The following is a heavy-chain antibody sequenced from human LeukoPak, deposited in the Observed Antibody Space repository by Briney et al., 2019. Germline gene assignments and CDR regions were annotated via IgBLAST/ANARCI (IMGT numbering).Heavy chain of an antibody. J-gene: IGHJ3*02. D-gene: IGHD3-22*01. Sequence: GGSLSLSCAASGFTFSSYSMSWVRQAPGKGLEWVSSISSSSSYIYYADSVKGRFTISRDNAKNSLYLQMNSLRAEDTAVYYCARDGITMIVPRAFDIWGQGTMVTVSS. V-gene: IGHV3-21*01. CDR3: ARDGITMIVPRAFDI. CDR1: GFTFSSYS. CDR2: ISSSSSYI.